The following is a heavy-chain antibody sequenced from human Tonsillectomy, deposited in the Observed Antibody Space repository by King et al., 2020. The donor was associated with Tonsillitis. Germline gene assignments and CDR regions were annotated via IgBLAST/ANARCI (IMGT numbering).Heavy chain of an antibody. V-gene: IGHV4-39*01. CDR3: AGLRQVYSSGSFDY. D-gene: IGHD6-19*01. J-gene: IGHJ4*02. CDR1: GGSISSSSYY. Sequence: LQLQESGPGLVKPSETLSLTCTVSGGSISSSSYYWGWIRQPPGKGLEWIGSIYYSGSTYYNPSLKSRVTISVDTSKNQFSLKLSSVTAADTAVYYCAGLRQVYSSGSFDYWGQGTLVTVSS. CDR2: IYYSGST.